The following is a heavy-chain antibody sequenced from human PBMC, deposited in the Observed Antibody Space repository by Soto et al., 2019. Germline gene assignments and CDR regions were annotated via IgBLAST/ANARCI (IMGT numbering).Heavy chain of an antibody. CDR2: TYYRSKWYN. D-gene: IGHD1-7*01. CDR3: ARWGNYAPERYAFDI. Sequence: SQTLSLSFAISVDSVSSNSAAWSWIRQSPSRGLEWLGRTYYRSKWYNDYAVSVKSRITINPDTSKNQFSLQLNSVTPEDTAVYYCARWGNYAPERYAFDIWGQGTMVTVSS. V-gene: IGHV6-1*01. J-gene: IGHJ3*02. CDR1: VDSVSSNSAA.